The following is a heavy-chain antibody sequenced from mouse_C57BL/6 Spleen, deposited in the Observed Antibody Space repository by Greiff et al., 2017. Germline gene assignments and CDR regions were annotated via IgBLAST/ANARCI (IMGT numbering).Heavy chain of an antibody. Sequence: VQLMESGAELVRPGTSVKMSCKASGYTFTNYWIGWAKQRPGHGLEWIGDIYPGGGYTNYNEKFKGKAILTADKSSSTAYMQFSSLTSEDSAIYYCARTETAQAPYAMDYWGQGTSVTVSS. CDR1: GYTFTNYW. D-gene: IGHD3-2*02. V-gene: IGHV1-63*01. J-gene: IGHJ4*01. CDR3: ARTETAQAPYAMDY. CDR2: IYPGGGYT.